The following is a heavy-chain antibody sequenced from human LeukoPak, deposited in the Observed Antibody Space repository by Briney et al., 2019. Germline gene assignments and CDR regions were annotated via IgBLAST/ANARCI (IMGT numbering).Heavy chain of an antibody. CDR2: IYPGDSDT. CDR1: GYSFTSYW. CDR3: ASSAGYYYYYMDV. Sequence: GESLKISXKGSGYSFTSYWIGWVRQMPGKGLEWMGIIYPGDSDTRYSPSFQGQVTISADKSISTAYLQWSSLKASDTAMYYCASSAGYYYYYMDVWGKGTTVTVSS. J-gene: IGHJ6*03. V-gene: IGHV5-51*01.